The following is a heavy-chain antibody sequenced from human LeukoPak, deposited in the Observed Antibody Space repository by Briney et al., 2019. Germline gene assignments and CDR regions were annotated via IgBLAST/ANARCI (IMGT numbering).Heavy chain of an antibody. J-gene: IGHJ5*02. CDR1: GGSISSYY. Sequence: PSETLSLTCTVSGGSISSYYWSWIRQPPGKGLGWMGYIYYSGSTNYNPSLKSRVTISVDTSKKQSSLKPSSVSAADTAVYCCARAYDFWSDNWFDPWGQGTLVTVSS. CDR3: ARAYDFWSDNWFDP. V-gene: IGHV4-59*01. D-gene: IGHD3-3*01. CDR2: IYYSGST.